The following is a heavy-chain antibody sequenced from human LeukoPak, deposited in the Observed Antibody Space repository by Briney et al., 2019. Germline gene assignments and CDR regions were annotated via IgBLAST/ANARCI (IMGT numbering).Heavy chain of an antibody. J-gene: IGHJ4*01. CDR2: VSSSSSNI. V-gene: IGHV3-21*01. Sequence: MPGGSLRLFCAASGFTFSSYCMNWVRQAPGKGLEWVSSVSSSSSNIYYADSVNGRFTISRDNAKNSLYLQMNSLRAEDTAVYYCASGMYSSSWYYPFDYWGQGTLVTVSS. D-gene: IGHD6-13*01. CDR3: ASGMYSSSWYYPFDY. CDR1: GFTFSSYC.